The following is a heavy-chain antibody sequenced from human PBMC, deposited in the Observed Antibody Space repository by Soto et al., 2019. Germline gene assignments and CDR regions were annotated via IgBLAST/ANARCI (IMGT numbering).Heavy chain of an antibody. V-gene: IGHV3-30-3*01. CDR2: ISHDGNNK. CDR1: GFTFSNYA. D-gene: IGHD5-18*01. J-gene: IGHJ4*02. CDR3: AREYGYGYAFDH. Sequence: GGSLRLSCAASGFTFSNYAIHWVRQAPGKGLEWVAVISHDGNNKYYADSVKGRFTISRDNSKNMLYLQMNSLRTEDTDVYYCAREYGYGYAFDHWGQGTLVTVSS.